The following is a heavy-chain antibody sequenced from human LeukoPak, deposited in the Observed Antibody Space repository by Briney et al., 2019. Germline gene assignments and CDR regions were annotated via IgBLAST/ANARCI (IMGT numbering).Heavy chain of an antibody. CDR1: GFRFSSFW. Sequence: GGSLRLSCAASGFRFSSFWMSWVRQAPGKGLEWVANINEDGGEKYYVDSVKGRFTISRDNSKNTLYLQMNSPRAEDTAVYYCAKDAGYSSGWYGISYWGQGTLVTVSS. J-gene: IGHJ4*02. CDR2: INEDGGEK. D-gene: IGHD6-19*01. V-gene: IGHV3-7*01. CDR3: AKDAGYSSGWYGISY.